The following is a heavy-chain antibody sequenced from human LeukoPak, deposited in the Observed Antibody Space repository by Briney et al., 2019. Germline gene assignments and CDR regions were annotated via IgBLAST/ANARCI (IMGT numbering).Heavy chain of an antibody. Sequence: SETLSHTRTFTGFPLRRYLCSCLRQPPGRGLELIGYMYDSGSTNYNPSLKSRVTISVDTSKNQFSLRLRSVTAADTSVYCCARHGRSRTLGHWGQGGLVTVSS. D-gene: IGHD1-26*01. CDR2: MYDSGST. J-gene: IGHJ4*02. CDR3: ARHGRSRTLGH. V-gene: IGHV4-59*01. CDR1: GFPLRRYL.